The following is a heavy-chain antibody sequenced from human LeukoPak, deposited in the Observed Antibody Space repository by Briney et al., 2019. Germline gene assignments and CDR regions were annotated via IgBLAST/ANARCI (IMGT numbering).Heavy chain of an antibody. V-gene: IGHV3-23*01. CDR1: GFTFTNFG. CDR2: VSGGGGST. Sequence: GGSLRLSCAASGFTFTNFGMSWVRQAPGKGLEWVSAVSGGGGSTFYADSVKGRFTISRDNAKNTLYLQMNSLRAEDTAVYYCASYDYVWGSYRRRFDYWGQGTLVTVSS. D-gene: IGHD3-16*02. CDR3: ASYDYVWGSYRRRFDY. J-gene: IGHJ4*02.